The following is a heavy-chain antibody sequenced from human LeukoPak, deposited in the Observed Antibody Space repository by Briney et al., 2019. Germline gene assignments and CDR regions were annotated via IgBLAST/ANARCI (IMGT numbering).Heavy chain of an antibody. CDR1: GFIFSSYT. V-gene: IGHV3-21*01. Sequence: PVGSLRLSCAASGFIFSSYTINWVRQAPGKGPEWVSSISSSSSYIYYADSVKGRFTISRDNARNSLYLQMNSLRAEDTAVYYCARDTLASRTTDYWGQGTLVTVSS. CDR2: ISSSSSYI. CDR3: ARDTLASRTTDY. D-gene: IGHD1-1*01. J-gene: IGHJ4*02.